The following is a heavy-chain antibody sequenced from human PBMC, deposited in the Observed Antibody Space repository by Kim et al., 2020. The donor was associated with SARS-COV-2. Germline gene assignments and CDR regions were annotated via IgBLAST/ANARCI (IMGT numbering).Heavy chain of an antibody. J-gene: IGHJ6*02. V-gene: IGHV3-33*06. CDR1: GFTFSSYG. CDR3: AKDLKWFGELSYYYYGMDV. D-gene: IGHD3-10*01. CDR2: IWYDGSNK. Sequence: GGSLRLSCAASGFTFSSYGMHWVRQAPGKGLEWVAVIWYDGSNKYYADSVKGRFTISRDNSKNTLYLQMNSLRAEDTAVYYCAKDLKWFGELSYYYYGMDVWGQGTTVTVSS.